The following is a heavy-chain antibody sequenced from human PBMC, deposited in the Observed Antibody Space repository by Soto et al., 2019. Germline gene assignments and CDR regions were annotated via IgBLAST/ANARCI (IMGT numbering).Heavy chain of an antibody. CDR3: ARVLGNDAFDI. Sequence: SETLSLTCAFSGCSISSSNWWSWVRQPPGKGLEWIGEIYHSGSTNYNPSLKSRVTISVDKSKNQFSLKLSSVTAADTAVYYCARVLGNDAFDIWGQGTMVTVS. CDR1: GCSISSSNW. D-gene: IGHD3-3*02. V-gene: IGHV4-4*02. J-gene: IGHJ3*02. CDR2: IYHSGST.